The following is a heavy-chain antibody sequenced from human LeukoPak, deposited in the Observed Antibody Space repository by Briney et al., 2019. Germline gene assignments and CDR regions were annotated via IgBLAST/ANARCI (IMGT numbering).Heavy chain of an antibody. CDR2: IESKTDGGTT. V-gene: IGHV3-15*04. J-gene: IGHJ4*02. CDR3: ARVGTTGTLDY. D-gene: IGHD1-1*01. Sequence: GGSLRLSCAASGFSFSDAWMSWVRQIPGKGLEWVGRIESKTDGGTTDYAAPVKGRFTISRDNAKNSLYLQMNSLRAEDTAVYYCARVGTTGTLDYWGQGTLVTVSS. CDR1: GFSFSDAW.